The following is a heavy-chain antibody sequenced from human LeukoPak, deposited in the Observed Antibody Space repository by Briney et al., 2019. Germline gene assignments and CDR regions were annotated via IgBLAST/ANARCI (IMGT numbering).Heavy chain of an antibody. V-gene: IGHV3-23*01. D-gene: IGHD6-13*01. CDR2: ISENGGTT. Sequence: PGGSLRLSCAASGFXSSTYWMSWVRQAPGKGLEWVSGISENGGTTFYADSVKGRFTITRDNSKNTLYVQMNSLRGEDTAVYYCAKDYGPKQLVFFDSWGQGTLVTVSS. J-gene: IGHJ4*02. CDR3: AKDYGPKQLVFFDS. CDR1: GFXSSTYW.